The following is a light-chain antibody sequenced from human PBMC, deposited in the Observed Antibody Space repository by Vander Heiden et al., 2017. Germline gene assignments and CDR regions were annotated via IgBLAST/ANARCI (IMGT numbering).Light chain of an antibody. CDR2: GAS. CDR3: QQYGSSQT. CDR1: QSVSSSY. J-gene: IGKJ4*01. V-gene: IGKV3-20*01. Sequence: EIVLTQSPGTLSLSPGERATLSCRASQSVSSSYLAWYQQKPVQAPRLLIYGASSGATGIPDRFSGSGSGTDFTLTISRLEPEDFAVYYCQQYGSSQTFGGGTKVEIK.